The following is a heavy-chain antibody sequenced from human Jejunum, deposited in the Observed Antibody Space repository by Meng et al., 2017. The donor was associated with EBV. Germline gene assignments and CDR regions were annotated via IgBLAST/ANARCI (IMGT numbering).Heavy chain of an antibody. CDR1: GRSLVGYI. Sequence: VHHRRGVTALSLPSETLPLICPLSGRSLVGYIWTCIRQAPGKGLEWIGEINQVGSTNYNPYLKSRVTISVDTSNIQFSLKVTSVTDADTAVYYCARSGAIIGVQGAPDYWGQGTLVTVSS. CDR2: INQVGST. D-gene: IGHD3-3*01. CDR3: ARSGAIIGVQGAPDY. V-gene: IGHV4-34*01. J-gene: IGHJ4*02.